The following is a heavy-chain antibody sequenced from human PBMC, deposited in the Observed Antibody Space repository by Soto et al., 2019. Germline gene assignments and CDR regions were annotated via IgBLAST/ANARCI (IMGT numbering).Heavy chain of an antibody. J-gene: IGHJ5*02. CDR3: AGIRSLLVPAESDEYNWFDP. Sequence: PSETMSLTCTVSGGSISSSNWWSWVRKTPGKGLEWIGEIYHSGSTNYNPSLKSRVTISVDKSKNQFSLKLSSVTAADTAVYYCAGIRSLLVPAESDEYNWFDPWGQGTQVTVSS. V-gene: IGHV4-4*02. D-gene: IGHD2-2*01. CDR1: GGSISSSNW. CDR2: IYHSGST.